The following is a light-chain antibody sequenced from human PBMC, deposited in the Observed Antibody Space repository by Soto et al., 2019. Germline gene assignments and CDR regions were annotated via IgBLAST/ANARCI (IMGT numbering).Light chain of an antibody. CDR3: QSYDSSLSGYV. CDR2: GNS. J-gene: IGLJ1*01. V-gene: IGLV1-40*01. Sequence: QSVLTQPPSVSGAPGQRLTISCTGSSSNIGAPYNVHWYQQLPGTAPKLLIYGNSNRPSGVPDRFSGSKSGTSASLAITGLQAEDEADYYCQSYDSSLSGYVFGTGNKVTVL. CDR1: SSNIGAPYN.